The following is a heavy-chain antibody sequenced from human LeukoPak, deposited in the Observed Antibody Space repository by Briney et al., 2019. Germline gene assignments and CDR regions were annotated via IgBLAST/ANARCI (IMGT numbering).Heavy chain of an antibody. Sequence: ASVKVSCKASGYTFTSYYINWVRQAPGQGLDWMGIINPSGGSTSYPQEFQGRVTMTRDTSTSTVYMELSSLRSDDTAVYFCARGWDPHRDGCKALDYWGQGTLVTVSS. J-gene: IGHJ4*02. CDR1: GYTFTSYY. CDR3: ARGWDPHRDGCKALDY. V-gene: IGHV1-46*01. D-gene: IGHD5-24*01. CDR2: INPSGGST.